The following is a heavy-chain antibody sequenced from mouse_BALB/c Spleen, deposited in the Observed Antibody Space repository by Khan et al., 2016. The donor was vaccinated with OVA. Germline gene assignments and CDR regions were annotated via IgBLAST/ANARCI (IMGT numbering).Heavy chain of an antibody. D-gene: IGHD2-4*01. CDR1: GYSITSEFA. CDR3: ARKDYYDYDPFPY. V-gene: IGHV3-2*02. CDR2: ISYSGNN. Sequence: VQLKESGPGLVKPSQSLSLTCTVTGYSITSEFAWNWIRQFPGNKLEWMGYISYSGNNRYNPSLKSLIPFTRDTSRNQFFLQLNSVTTKDTATYYCARKDYYDYDPFPYWGQGTLVTVSA. J-gene: IGHJ3*01.